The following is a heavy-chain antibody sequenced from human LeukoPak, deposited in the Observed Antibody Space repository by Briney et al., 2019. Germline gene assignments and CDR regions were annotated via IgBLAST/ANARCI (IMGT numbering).Heavy chain of an antibody. Sequence: PSETLSLTCTVYGGSISSGSYYWSWIRQPAGKGLEWIGRIYTSGSTNYNPSLKSRVTISVDTSKNQFSLKLSSVTAADTAVYYCARARDYYGSGSQYYMDVWGKGTTVTISS. D-gene: IGHD3-10*01. CDR1: GGSISSGSYY. V-gene: IGHV4-61*02. J-gene: IGHJ6*03. CDR3: ARARDYYGSGSQYYMDV. CDR2: IYTSGST.